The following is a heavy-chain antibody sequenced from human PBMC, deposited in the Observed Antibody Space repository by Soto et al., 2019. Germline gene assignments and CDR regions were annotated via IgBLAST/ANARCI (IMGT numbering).Heavy chain of an antibody. V-gene: IGHV3-66*01. CDR3: ARDPWAADY. D-gene: IGHD3-16*01. J-gene: IGHJ4*02. CDR1: GFAVSTKY. CDR2: IYSGGST. Sequence: GGSLRLSCAASGFAVSTKYMSWVRQAPGKGLEWVSVIYSGGSTFYADSVRGRFTISRDNSKNTVNLQMNSLRAEDTAVYYCARDPWAADYWGQGTLVTVSS.